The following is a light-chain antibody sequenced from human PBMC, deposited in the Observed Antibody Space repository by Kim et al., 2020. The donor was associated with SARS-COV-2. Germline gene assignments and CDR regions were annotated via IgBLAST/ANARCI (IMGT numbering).Light chain of an antibody. CDR3: QQSYSTPWT. CDR1: QSLSSY. J-gene: IGKJ1*01. Sequence: ASVGDRVTITCRASQSLSSYLNWYQQKPGKAPKLLIDAASSLQSGVPSRFSGSGSGTDFTLTISSLQPEDFATYYCQQSYSTPWTFGQGTKVDIK. V-gene: IGKV1-39*01. CDR2: AAS.